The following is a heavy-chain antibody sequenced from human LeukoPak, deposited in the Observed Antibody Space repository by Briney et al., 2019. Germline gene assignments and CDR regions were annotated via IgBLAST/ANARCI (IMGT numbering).Heavy chain of an antibody. Sequence: GASVKVSCKASGYTFTSYGISWVRQAPGQGLEWMGWISAYNGNTNYAQKLQGRVTMTTDTSTSTAYMELRGLRSDDTAVYYCARDNWNPIGDVAFDIWGQGTMVTVSS. V-gene: IGHV1-18*01. CDR1: GYTFTSYG. CDR3: ARDNWNPIGDVAFDI. CDR2: ISAYNGNT. J-gene: IGHJ3*02. D-gene: IGHD1-20*01.